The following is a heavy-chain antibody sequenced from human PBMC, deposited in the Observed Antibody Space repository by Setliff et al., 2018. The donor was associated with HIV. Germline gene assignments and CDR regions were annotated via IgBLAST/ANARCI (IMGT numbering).Heavy chain of an antibody. J-gene: IGHJ6*02. V-gene: IGHV1-18*01. D-gene: IGHD3-10*01. CDR2: ISGYNVGHT. CDR1: GYTLNNYR. Sequence: ASVKVSCKPSGYTLNNYRLSWVRQAPGQGLEWMGWISGYNVGHTKYAQKFQGGLTMTTDTSTNTLYLQMNSLRAEDTAVYYCAKDREYGSGRTDYYYYYGMDVWGQGTTVTVSS. CDR3: AKDREYGSGRTDYYYYYGMDV.